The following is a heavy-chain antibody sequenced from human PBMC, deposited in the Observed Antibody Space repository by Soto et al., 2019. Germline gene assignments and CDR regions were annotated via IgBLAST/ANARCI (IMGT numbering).Heavy chain of an antibody. D-gene: IGHD2-2*01. V-gene: IGHV4-59*01. CDR3: ERQGPASILNTWFEP. Sequence: ETLDVTFTVSGSSIGSYYWIWIRQPPGKGLEWIGYIYYSGSTNYNPSLKSRATISLDTSKNQFSLKLSSVTAADTAVYYCERQGPASILNTWFEPWGQGTVVTVSS. CDR2: IYYSGST. J-gene: IGHJ5*02. CDR1: GSSIGSYY.